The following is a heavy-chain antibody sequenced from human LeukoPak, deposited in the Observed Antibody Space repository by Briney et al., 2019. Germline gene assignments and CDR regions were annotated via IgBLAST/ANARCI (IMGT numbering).Heavy chain of an antibody. V-gene: IGHV3-33*01. CDR3: ATDRAKFFGDY. J-gene: IGHJ4*02. CDR1: GXSLSNYG. D-gene: IGHD3-10*01. Sequence: GGSLRLSWAASGXSLSNYGVHWVRQAPGKGLEWVAVIWYDGSNKYYADSVKGRFTISRDNSKNTLYLQMNSLRAEDTAVYYCATDRAKFFGDYWGQGTLVTVSS. CDR2: IWYDGSNK.